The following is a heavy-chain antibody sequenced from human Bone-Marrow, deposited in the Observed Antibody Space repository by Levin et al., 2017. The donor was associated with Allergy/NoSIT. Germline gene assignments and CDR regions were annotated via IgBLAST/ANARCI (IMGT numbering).Heavy chain of an antibody. CDR2: ISSSSSYI. CDR3: ARVGSISSSWYLADYYYGMDV. Sequence: GGSLRLSCAASGFTFSSYSMNWVRQAPGKGLEWVSSISSSSSYIYYADSVKGRFTISRDNAKNSLYLQMNSLRAEDTAVYYCARVGSISSSWYLADYYYGMDVWGQGTTVTVSS. J-gene: IGHJ6*02. D-gene: IGHD6-13*01. V-gene: IGHV3-21*01. CDR1: GFTFSSYS.